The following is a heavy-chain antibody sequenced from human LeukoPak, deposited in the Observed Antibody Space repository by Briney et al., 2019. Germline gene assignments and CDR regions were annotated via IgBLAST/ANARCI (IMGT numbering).Heavy chain of an antibody. Sequence: PGRSLRLSCTVSGFPFTDYVIHWVRQAPGKVLEWVAVTSADESIKIYNDSVRGRFTISRDNSKNIQYLQMNSLRVEDTAVYYCARDPVLGAPDYLDYWGRGTLVTVSS. V-gene: IGHV3-30-3*01. CDR3: ARDPVLGAPDYLDY. J-gene: IGHJ4*02. D-gene: IGHD1-26*01. CDR2: TSADESIK. CDR1: GFPFTDYV.